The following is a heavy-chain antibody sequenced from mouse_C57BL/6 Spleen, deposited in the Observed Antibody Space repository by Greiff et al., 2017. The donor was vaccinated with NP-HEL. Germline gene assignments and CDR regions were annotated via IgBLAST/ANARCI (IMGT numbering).Heavy chain of an antibody. D-gene: IGHD2-4*01. J-gene: IGHJ2*01. CDR3: ANYYDYGQPLFDY. V-gene: IGHV1-55*01. Sequence: VQLQQPGAELVKPGASVKMSCKASGYTFTSYWITWVKQRPGQGLEWIGDIYPGSGSTNYNEKFKSKATLTVDTSSSTAYMQLSSLTSEDSAVYYCANYYDYGQPLFDYWGQGTTLTVSS. CDR1: GYTFTSYW. CDR2: IYPGSGST.